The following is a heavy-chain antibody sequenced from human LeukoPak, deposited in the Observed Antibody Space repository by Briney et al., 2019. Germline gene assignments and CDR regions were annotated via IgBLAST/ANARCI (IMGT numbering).Heavy chain of an antibody. D-gene: IGHD2-15*01. CDR1: GYTFTSYG. J-gene: IGHJ5*02. Sequence: ASVKVSCKASGYTFTSYGISWVRQAPGQGLEWMGWISAYNGNTNYAQKLQGRVTMTTDTSTSTAYMELRSLRSDDTAVYYCARAVGPAIVVVVAATGDWFDPWGQGTLVTVSS. V-gene: IGHV1-18*01. CDR3: ARAVGPAIVVVVAATGDWFDP. CDR2: ISAYNGNT.